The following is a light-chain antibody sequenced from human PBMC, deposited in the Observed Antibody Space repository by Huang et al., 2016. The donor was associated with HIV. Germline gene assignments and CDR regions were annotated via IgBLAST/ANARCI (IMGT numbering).Light chain of an antibody. CDR3: QQSYSSLLS. CDR2: AAS. Sequence: DIQMTQSPSSLSASVGDRVIMTCRASQTITTYLNCYQQRPGKAPKLLIYAASSLQSGFPSRFSGSGSGTDFTLTISSLQPEDFATYYCQQSYSSLLSFGGGTKVAIK. J-gene: IGKJ4*01. CDR1: QTITTY. V-gene: IGKV1-39*01.